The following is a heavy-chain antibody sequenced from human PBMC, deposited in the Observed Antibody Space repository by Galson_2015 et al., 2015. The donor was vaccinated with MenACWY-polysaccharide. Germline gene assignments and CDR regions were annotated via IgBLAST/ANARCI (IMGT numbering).Heavy chain of an antibody. CDR1: GGSFSTFS. Sequence: VKVSCKASGGSFSTFSFNWVRQAPGQGLEWMGRIIPGLDKPNYAQKFQGRVTITADTSTGTANMELSSLRFEDTAVYYCASLLGEAPAQTGAFDIWGQGAVVTVSS. D-gene: IGHD3-16*01. V-gene: IGHV1-69*02. CDR2: IIPGLDKP. CDR3: ASLLGEAPAQTGAFDI. J-gene: IGHJ3*02.